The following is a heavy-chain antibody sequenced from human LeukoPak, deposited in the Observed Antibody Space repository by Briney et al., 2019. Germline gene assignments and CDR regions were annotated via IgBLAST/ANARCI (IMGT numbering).Heavy chain of an antibody. CDR3: ARGPRAGMITFGGVIAYFDY. V-gene: IGHV1-2*02. CDR2: INPNHGGT. D-gene: IGHD3-16*02. CDR1: GYTFTGYY. Sequence: ASVKVSCKASGYTFTGYYMHWVRQAPRQGLEGMGWINPNHGGTNYPQKFQGRVTMTRDTSISTAYMELSRLRSDDTAVYYCARGPRAGMITFGGVIAYFDYWGQGILVTVSS. J-gene: IGHJ4*02.